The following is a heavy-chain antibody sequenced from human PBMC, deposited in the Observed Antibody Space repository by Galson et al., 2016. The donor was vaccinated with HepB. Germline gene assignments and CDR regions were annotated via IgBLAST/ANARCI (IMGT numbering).Heavy chain of an antibody. CDR2: IGTAGNT. D-gene: IGHD5-12*01. CDR1: GFTFSIYD. CDR3: ARDGGYSGYDAYGLDV. J-gene: IGHJ6*04. Sequence: SLRLSCAASGFTFSIYDMHWVRQAPGSGLEWVSGIGTAGNTYYAASVKGRFTISREDAKNSLILQMNSLTVGDTAVYYCARDGGYSGYDAYGLDVWGKGPTVTASS. V-gene: IGHV3-13*01.